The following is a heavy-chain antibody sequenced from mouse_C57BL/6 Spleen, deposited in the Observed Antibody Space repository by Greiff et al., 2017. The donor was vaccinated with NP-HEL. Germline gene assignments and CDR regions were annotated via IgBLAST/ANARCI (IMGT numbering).Heavy chain of an antibody. CDR2: INPYNGDT. D-gene: IGHD1-1*01. V-gene: IGHV1-20*01. CDR1: GYSFTGYF. Sequence: EVQLQQSGPELVKPGDSVKISCKASGYSFTGYFMNWVMQSHGKSLEWIGRINPYNGDTFYNQKFKGKATLTVDKSSSTAHMELRSLTSEDSAVYYCARALYYYGSSWDYWGQGTTLTVSS. CDR3: ARALYYYGSSWDY. J-gene: IGHJ2*01.